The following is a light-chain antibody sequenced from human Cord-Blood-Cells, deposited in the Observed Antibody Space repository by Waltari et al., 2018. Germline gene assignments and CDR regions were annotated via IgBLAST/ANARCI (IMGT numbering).Light chain of an antibody. J-gene: IGKJ2*01. V-gene: IGKV2-28*01. CDR2: LGS. CDR3: MQALQTPYT. Sequence: DIVMTQSPLSLPVTPGEPPSISCRSSQSLLHSNGYNYLDWYLQKPGQSPQLLIYLGSNRASGVPDRFRGSGSGTDFTLKISRVEAEDVGVYYCMQALQTPYTFGQGTKLEIK. CDR1: QSLLHSNGYNY.